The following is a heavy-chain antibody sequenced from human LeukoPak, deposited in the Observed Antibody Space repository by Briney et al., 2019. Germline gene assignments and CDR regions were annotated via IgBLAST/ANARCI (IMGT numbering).Heavy chain of an antibody. D-gene: IGHD5-18*01. J-gene: IGHJ4*02. CDR3: VKDEGGYSYALFDY. V-gene: IGHV3-23*01. Sequence: GGSLRLSCAASGFTFNSYAMSWVRQAPEKGLEWVATISGSGGGTYYADSVKGRFTISRDDSKNTLYLQMSSVRAEDTAVYYCVKDEGGYSYALFDYWGQGTLVTVSS. CDR1: GFTFNSYA. CDR2: ISGSGGGT.